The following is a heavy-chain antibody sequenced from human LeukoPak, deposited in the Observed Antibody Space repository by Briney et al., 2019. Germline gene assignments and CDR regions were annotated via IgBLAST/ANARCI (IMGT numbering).Heavy chain of an antibody. CDR3: ARGIPRRAFDI. CDR1: AGSISSGSYY. CDR2: IYTSGST. V-gene: IGHV4-61*02. J-gene: IGHJ3*02. Sequence: TSETLSLTCTVSAGSISSGSYYWSWIRQPAGKGLEWIGRIYTSGSTNYNPSLKSRVTISVDTSKNQFSLKLSSVTAADTAVYYCARGIPRRAFDIWGQGTMVTVSS.